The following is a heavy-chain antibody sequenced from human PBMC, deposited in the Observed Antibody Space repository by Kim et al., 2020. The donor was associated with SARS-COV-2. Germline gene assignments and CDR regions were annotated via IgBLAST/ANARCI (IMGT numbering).Heavy chain of an antibody. D-gene: IGHD6-19*01. J-gene: IGHJ4*02. Sequence: GGSLRLSCAVSGFTVSSNYMNWVRQAPGKGLEWVSIIFSGGSTYYADSVKGRFTISRDNSKNTLYLQMNSLRAEDTAVYFCARLEAGFDYWGQGTLVTVSS. CDR2: IFSGGST. CDR1: GFTVSSNY. V-gene: IGHV3-53*01. CDR3: ARLEAGFDY.